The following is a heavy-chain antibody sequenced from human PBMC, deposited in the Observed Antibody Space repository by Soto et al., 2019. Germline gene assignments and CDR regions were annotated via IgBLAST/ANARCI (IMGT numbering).Heavy chain of an antibody. J-gene: IGHJ4*02. V-gene: IGHV1-18*01. CDR1: RYTFTSDG. Sequence: ASVKVASKASRYTFTSDGSSWGRQAPGQGLEWTGGISAYNCNTNYAQKLQGRVTMTPDTSTSTAYMELRSLRSDDTAVYYCARAGNCGGDCHDYWGQGTLVTVSS. CDR2: ISAYNCNT. CDR3: ARAGNCGGDCHDY. D-gene: IGHD2-21*02.